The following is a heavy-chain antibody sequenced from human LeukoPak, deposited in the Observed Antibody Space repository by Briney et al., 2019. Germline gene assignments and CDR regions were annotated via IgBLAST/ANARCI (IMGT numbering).Heavy chain of an antibody. CDR3: ARLAYSGWDYYYYGMDV. J-gene: IGHJ6*02. D-gene: IGHD6-19*01. CDR2: IYYSGST. Sequence: SETLSLTCTVSGGSISSSSYYWGWIRQPPGKGLEWIGRIYYSGSTYYNPSLKSRVTISVDTSKNQFSLKLSSVTAADTAMYYCARLAYSGWDYYYYGMDVWGQGTTVTVSS. CDR1: GGSISSSSYY. V-gene: IGHV4-39*01.